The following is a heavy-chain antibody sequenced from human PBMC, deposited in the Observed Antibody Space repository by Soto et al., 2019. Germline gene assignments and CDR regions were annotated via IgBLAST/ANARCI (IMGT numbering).Heavy chain of an antibody. CDR2: IIPLLGSP. CDR1: GGTFSSYA. Sequence: QVQLVQSGAEVKKPGSSVKVSCRASGGTFSSYAVSWVRQAPGQGLEWMGVIIPLLGSPKYAQKFQGRVTITEDDSATTAYMEMTGLRSDDTAVYYCARESSSPNYYYYGMDVWGQGTTVTVSS. V-gene: IGHV1-69*01. J-gene: IGHJ6*02. D-gene: IGHD2-2*01. CDR3: ARESSSPNYYYYGMDV.